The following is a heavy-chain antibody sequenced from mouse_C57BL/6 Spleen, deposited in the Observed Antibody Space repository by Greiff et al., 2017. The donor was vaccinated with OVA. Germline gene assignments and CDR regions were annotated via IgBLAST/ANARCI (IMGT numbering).Heavy chain of an antibody. CDR2: ISYSGST. D-gene: IGHD4-1*01. Sequence: EVKLVESGPGMVKPSQSLSLTCTVTGYSITSGYDWHWIRHFPGNKLEWMGYISYSGSTNYNPSLKSRISITHDTSKNHFFLKLNSVTTEDTATYYCARANWDYAMDYWGQGTSVTVSS. CDR1: GYSITSGYD. J-gene: IGHJ4*01. CDR3: ARANWDYAMDY. V-gene: IGHV3-1*01.